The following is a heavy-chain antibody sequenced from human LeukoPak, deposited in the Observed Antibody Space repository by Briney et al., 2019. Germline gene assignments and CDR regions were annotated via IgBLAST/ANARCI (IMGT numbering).Heavy chain of an antibody. J-gene: IGHJ5*02. V-gene: IGHV5-51*01. Sequence: GESLKISCKGSGYSFTSYWIGWVRQMPGKGLEWMGIIYPGDSDTRYSPSFQGQVTISADKSISTAYLQWSSLKASDTAMYCCARLSRARVVASNWFDPWGQGTLVTVSS. CDR3: ARLSRARVVASNWFDP. CDR2: IYPGDSDT. D-gene: IGHD2-15*01. CDR1: GYSFTSYW.